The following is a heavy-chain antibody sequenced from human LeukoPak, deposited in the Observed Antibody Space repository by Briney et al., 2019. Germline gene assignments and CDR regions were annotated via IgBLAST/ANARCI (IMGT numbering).Heavy chain of an antibody. D-gene: IGHD3-10*01. CDR2: TRNKANSYTT. Sequence: GGSLRLSCAASGFTFSSYAMSWVRQAPGKGREWVGRTRNKANSYTTEYAASVKGRFTISRDDSKNSLYLQMNSLKTEDTAVYYCARELRGVANWFDPWGQGTLVTVSS. J-gene: IGHJ5*02. CDR3: ARELRGVANWFDP. CDR1: GFTFSSYA. V-gene: IGHV3-72*01.